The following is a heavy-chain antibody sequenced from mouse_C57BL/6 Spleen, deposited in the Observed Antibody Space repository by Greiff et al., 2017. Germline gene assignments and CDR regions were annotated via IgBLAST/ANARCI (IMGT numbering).Heavy chain of an antibody. D-gene: IGHD2-3*01. CDR3: TREDGNDYFDY. Sequence: VQLQQSGAELAKPGASVKLSCKASGYTFTSYWMHWVKQRPGQGLEWIGYINPSSGYTKYNQKVKDKATLTADKSSSTAYMQLSSLTYEDSAVYDCTREDGNDYFDYWGQGTTLTVSS. J-gene: IGHJ2*01. CDR2: INPSSGYT. V-gene: IGHV1-7*01. CDR1: GYTFTSYW.